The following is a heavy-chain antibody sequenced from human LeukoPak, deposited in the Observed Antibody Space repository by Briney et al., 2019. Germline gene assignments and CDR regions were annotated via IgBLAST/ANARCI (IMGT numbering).Heavy chain of an antibody. D-gene: IGHD2-21*02. CDR1: GGTFSSYA. V-gene: IGHV1-69*06. Sequence: SVKVSCKASGGTFSSYAISWVRQAPGQGLEWMGGIIPIFGTANYAQKFQGRVTITADKSTSTAYMELNSLRSEDTAVYYCASSSPLVVVTADWFDPWGQGTLVTVSS. J-gene: IGHJ5*02. CDR3: ASSSPLVVVTADWFDP. CDR2: IIPIFGTA.